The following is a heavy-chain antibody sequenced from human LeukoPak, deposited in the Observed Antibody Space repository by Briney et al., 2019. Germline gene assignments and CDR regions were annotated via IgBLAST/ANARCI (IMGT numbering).Heavy chain of an antibody. CDR1: GYSISSGYY. J-gene: IGHJ4*02. CDR2: IFHTGNT. Sequence: SETLSLTCGDSGYSISSGYYWGWIGQPPGKGLEWIGSIFHTGNTYYTPSLKSRVSMSVDTSKNQLSLKLSSVTAADTAVYYCARDGGVAVSGLPGYWGQGTLVTVSS. D-gene: IGHD6-19*01. V-gene: IGHV4-38-2*02. CDR3: ARDGGVAVSGLPGY.